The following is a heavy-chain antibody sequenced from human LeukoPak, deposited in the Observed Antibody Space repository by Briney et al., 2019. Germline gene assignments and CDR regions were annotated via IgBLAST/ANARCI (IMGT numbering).Heavy chain of an antibody. CDR1: GYTFTGYY. CDR2: INPNSGGT. J-gene: IGHJ5*02. CDR3: ARAMVRGVNLPRPTGWFDP. V-gene: IGHV1-2*02. Sequence: ASVKVSCKASGYTFTGYYMHWERQAPGQGLEWMGWINPNSGGTNYAQKFQGRVTMTGDTSISTAYMELSRLRSDDTAVYYCARAMVRGVNLPRPTGWFDPWGQGTLVTVSS. D-gene: IGHD3-10*01.